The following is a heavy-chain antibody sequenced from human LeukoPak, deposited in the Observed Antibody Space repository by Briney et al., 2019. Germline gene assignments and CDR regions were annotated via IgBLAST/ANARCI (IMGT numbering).Heavy chain of an antibody. CDR3: ARGLSGTGNPHFDS. D-gene: IGHD4-23*01. J-gene: IGHJ4*02. CDR1: GYSFTGYF. V-gene: IGHV1-2*02. Sequence: ASVKVSCKASGYSFTGYFMHWVRQAPGQGLEWMGWIRPKSGDTKSAQKFQGRVTVTTDTTISTALLELSRLTSDDTAVYYCARGLSGTGNPHFDSWGQGTLVTVSS. CDR2: IRPKSGDT.